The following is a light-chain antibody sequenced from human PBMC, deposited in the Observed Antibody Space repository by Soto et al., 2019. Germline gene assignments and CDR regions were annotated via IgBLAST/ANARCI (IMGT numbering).Light chain of an antibody. Sequence: EVVLTQSPGTLSLSPGERATLSCRASQGVTTAYLAGYQHKPGQAPRLLIYGASNRATGIPDRFSGSGSGTDFSLTITRREPEDFAVYSCQQYGASPLFTFGPGTKVDLK. CDR2: GAS. J-gene: IGKJ3*01. V-gene: IGKV3-20*01. CDR1: QGVTTAY. CDR3: QQYGASPLFT.